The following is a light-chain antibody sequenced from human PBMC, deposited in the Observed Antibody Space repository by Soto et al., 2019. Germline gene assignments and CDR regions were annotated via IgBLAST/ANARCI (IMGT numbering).Light chain of an antibody. CDR2: DVS. CDR3: CSYAGSHTWV. J-gene: IGLJ3*02. Sequence: QPVLTQPRSVSGSPGQSVTISCTGTSNDIGGYSFVSWFQQHPGKAPKLMIYDVSKRPSGVPDRFSGSRFGNMASLTISGLQAEDEADYYCCSYAGSHTWVFAGGTKLTVL. V-gene: IGLV2-11*01. CDR1: SNDIGGYSF.